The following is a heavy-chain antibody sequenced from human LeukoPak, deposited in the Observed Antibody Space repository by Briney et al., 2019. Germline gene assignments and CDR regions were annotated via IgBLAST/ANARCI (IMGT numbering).Heavy chain of an antibody. Sequence: SETLSLTCTVSGGSISSYYWSWIRQPPGKGLEWIGYIYYSGSTNYNPSLKSRVTISVDTSKNQFSLKLSSVTAADTAVYYCAREGRRYYYDFWSGYYTGSTVDYWGQGTLVTVSS. CDR3: AREGRRYYYDFWSGYYTGSTVDY. CDR2: IYYSGST. V-gene: IGHV4-59*12. J-gene: IGHJ4*02. D-gene: IGHD3-3*01. CDR1: GGSISSYY.